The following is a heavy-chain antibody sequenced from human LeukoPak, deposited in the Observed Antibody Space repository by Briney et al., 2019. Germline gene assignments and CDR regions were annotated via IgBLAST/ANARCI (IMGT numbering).Heavy chain of an antibody. CDR3: ARGADSGYSSDN. V-gene: IGHV3-74*01. D-gene: IGHD3-9*01. CDR1: GFTFSNYW. Sequence: GGPLRLSCAASGFTFSNYWMHWVRQAPGKGLVWVSRINSDGRSTNYADSVKGRFTISRDNAKNTLYLQMNSLRAEDTAVYYCARGADSGYSSDNWGQGTLVSVSS. CDR2: INSDGRST. J-gene: IGHJ4*02.